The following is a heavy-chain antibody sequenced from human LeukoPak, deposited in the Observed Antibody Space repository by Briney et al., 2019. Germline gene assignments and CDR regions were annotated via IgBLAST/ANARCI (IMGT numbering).Heavy chain of an antibody. CDR1: GYTFTSYD. V-gene: IGHV1-8*01. Sequence: ASVRVSCKASGYTFTSYDINWVRQATGQGLEWMGWMNPNSGNTGYAQKFQGRVTMTRNTSISTAYMELSSLRSEDTAVYYCARGRSVRGELFDYWGQGTLVTVSS. CDR3: ARGRSVRGELFDY. CDR2: MNPNSGNT. D-gene: IGHD3-10*02. J-gene: IGHJ4*02.